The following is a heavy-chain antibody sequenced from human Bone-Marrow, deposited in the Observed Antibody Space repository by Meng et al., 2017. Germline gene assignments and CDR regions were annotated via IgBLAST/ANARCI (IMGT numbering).Heavy chain of an antibody. J-gene: IGHJ4*02. D-gene: IGHD1-26*01. V-gene: IGHV3-33*01. Sequence: QVQLVGSGGGVVQPRRSLRLSCAASGFSLSNYGMHWVRQAPGKGLEWVAVIWYDGSNKYYAASVKGRFTISRDNSKNTLYLQMNSLRAEDTAVYYCARSVPSGSYPAEIDYWGQGTLVTVSS. CDR1: GFSLSNYG. CDR2: IWYDGSNK. CDR3: ARSVPSGSYPAEIDY.